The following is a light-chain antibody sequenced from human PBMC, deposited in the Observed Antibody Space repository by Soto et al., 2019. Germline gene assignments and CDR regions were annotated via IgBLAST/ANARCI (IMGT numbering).Light chain of an antibody. Sequence: DIQMTQSPSSLSASVGDRVTITCRASQSITTYLNWYQQKPGKAPKLLIYSASSLQSGVPSRFSGRGSGTDFTLTISSLQPEDIATYYCQQSYSTLLTFGQGTKLEIK. V-gene: IGKV1-39*01. CDR3: QQSYSTLLT. J-gene: IGKJ2*01. CDR2: SAS. CDR1: QSITTY.